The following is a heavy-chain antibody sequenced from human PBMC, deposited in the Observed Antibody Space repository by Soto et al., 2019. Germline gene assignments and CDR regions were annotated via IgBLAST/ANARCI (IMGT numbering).Heavy chain of an antibody. CDR3: ARELGYCSSTSCFYYFDY. D-gene: IGHD2-2*01. CDR1: GYTFTSYG. V-gene: IGHV1-18*01. Sequence: ASVKVSCKASGYTFTSYGISWVRQAPGQGLEWMGWISAYNGNTNYAQKLQGRVTMTTDTSTSTAYMELRSLRSDDTAVYYCARELGYCSSTSCFYYFDYWCPGTLVTVSS. CDR2: ISAYNGNT. J-gene: IGHJ4*02.